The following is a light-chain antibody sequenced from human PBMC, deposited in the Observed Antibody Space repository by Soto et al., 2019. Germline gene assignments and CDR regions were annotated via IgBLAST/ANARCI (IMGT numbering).Light chain of an antibody. J-gene: IGLJ2*01. CDR2: KDT. CDR1: ALPKQY. CDR3: QSAHSSGTYVV. Sequence: SYELTQPPSMSVSPGQTARITCSGDALPKQYAYWYQKKPGQAPVLVIYKDTERPSGIPERFSGSSSGTKVTLTISGVQAEDEADYYCQSAHSSGTYVVFGGGTKLTVL. V-gene: IGLV3-25*03.